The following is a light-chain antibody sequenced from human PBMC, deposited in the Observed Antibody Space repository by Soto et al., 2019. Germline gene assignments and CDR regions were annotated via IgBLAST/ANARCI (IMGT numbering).Light chain of an antibody. V-gene: IGLV1-47*01. CDR2: RNN. Sequence: QAVVTQPPSASGTPGQRVTISCSGXXXNIGSNYVYWYQQLPGTAPKLLIYRNNQRPSGVPDRFSGSKSGTSASLAISGLRSEDEADYYCAAWDDSLSGLYVFGTGTKLTVL. J-gene: IGLJ1*01. CDR3: AAWDDSLSGLYV. CDR1: XXNIGSNY.